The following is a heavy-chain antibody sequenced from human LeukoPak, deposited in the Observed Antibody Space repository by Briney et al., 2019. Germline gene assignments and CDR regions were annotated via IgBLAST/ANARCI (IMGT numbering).Heavy chain of an antibody. D-gene: IGHD2-2*02. CDR1: GGSISSSSYY. Sequence: SETLSLTCTVSGGSISSSSYYWGWIRQPPGKGLQWIGSIYYSGSTYYNPSLKSRVTISVDTSKNQFSLKLSSVTAADTAVYYCARYATDILFDYWGQGTLVTVSS. CDR2: IYYSGST. CDR3: ARYATDILFDY. V-gene: IGHV4-39*01. J-gene: IGHJ4*02.